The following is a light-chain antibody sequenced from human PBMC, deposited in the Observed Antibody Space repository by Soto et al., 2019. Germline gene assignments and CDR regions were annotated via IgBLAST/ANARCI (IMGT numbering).Light chain of an antibody. CDR1: QSVKSY. CDR3: QQYNTWPPRYT. V-gene: IGKV3-15*01. CDR2: GAS. Sequence: EIVMTQSPATLSVSPGGRATLSCRASQSVKSYLAWYQQRPGQPPRLLIYGASTRATGIPARFSGSGSGTEFSLTISGLQSEDFAVSFCQQYNTWPPRYTFGQGTKLEI. J-gene: IGKJ2*01.